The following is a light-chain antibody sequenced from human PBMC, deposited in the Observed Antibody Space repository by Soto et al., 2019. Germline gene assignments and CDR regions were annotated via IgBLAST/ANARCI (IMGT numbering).Light chain of an antibody. CDR1: QSVSSN. Sequence: EIVMTQAPATLSVSPGERATLSCRASQSVSSNLAWYQQKPGQAPRLLIYGASTRATGIPARFSGSGSGTEFALTISSLQSEDFAVYYCQQYNNWPPVTFGQGTRLEIK. J-gene: IGKJ5*01. CDR3: QQYNNWPPVT. CDR2: GAS. V-gene: IGKV3-15*01.